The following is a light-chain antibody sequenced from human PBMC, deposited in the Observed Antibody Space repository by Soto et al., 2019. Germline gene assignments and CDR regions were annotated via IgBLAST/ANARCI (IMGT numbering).Light chain of an antibody. J-gene: IGKJ3*01. CDR2: EAS. CDR1: QSVSSNY. CDR3: HQYGSSPFT. Sequence: EIVLTQSPGTLSLSPGERATLSCRASQSVSSNYLAWYQQKPGQAPRLLIYEASSRATGIPDRFSGSGSGTDFTLTISRLEPEDFAVYYCHQYGSSPFTFGPGTKVDIK. V-gene: IGKV3-20*01.